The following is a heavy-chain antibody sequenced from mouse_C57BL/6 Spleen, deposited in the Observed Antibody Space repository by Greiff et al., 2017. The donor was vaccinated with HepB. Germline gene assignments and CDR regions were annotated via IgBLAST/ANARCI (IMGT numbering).Heavy chain of an antibody. V-gene: IGHV1-26*01. CDR1: GYTFTDYY. CDR2: INPNNGGT. D-gene: IGHD2-3*01. J-gene: IGHJ2*01. Sequence: VQLQQSGPELVKPGASVKISCKASGYTFTDYYMNWVKQSHGKSLEWIGDINPNNGGTSYNQKFKGKATLTVDKSTSTAYMELRSLSSEDSAVYYCAYLDDGYSYYFDYWVQGTTLTVSS. CDR3: AYLDDGYSYYFDY.